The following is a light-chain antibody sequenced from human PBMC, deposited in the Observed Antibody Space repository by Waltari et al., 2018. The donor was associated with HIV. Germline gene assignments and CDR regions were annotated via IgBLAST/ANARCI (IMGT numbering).Light chain of an antibody. V-gene: IGLV3-25*03. CDR2: KDS. Sequence: SYELTQPPSVSVSPGQTARITCSGDALPKQYAYWYQQKPGQAPVLVIYKDSERPTGIHERVSGSRSGTTVTLTISGVQAEDEADYYCQSADSSGTYRVFGGGTKLTVL. J-gene: IGLJ3*02. CDR1: ALPKQY. CDR3: QSADSSGTYRV.